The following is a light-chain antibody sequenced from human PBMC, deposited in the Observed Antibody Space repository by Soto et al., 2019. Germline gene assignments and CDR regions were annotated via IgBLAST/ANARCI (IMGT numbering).Light chain of an antibody. CDR2: HAS. CDR1: QSVSNN. V-gene: IGKV3-15*01. CDR3: HHHNSRPST. Sequence: EIVMTQSPATLSVSPGERATLSCRASQSVSNNLAWYQQKPGQSPRLLIYHASTRAPGIPARFSGSGSGRELTLTISSVQSIYSLDLYCHHHNSRPSTLGGVTNVE. J-gene: IGKJ4*01.